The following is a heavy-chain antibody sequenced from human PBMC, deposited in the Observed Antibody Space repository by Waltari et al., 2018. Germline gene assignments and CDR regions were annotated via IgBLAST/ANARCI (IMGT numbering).Heavy chain of an antibody. Sequence: QVQLQESGPGLVKPAETLSLTCAVSGGSISTYYWDWIRQPAAQGLEWIGRIYTGGSTNYNPSLKSRVTMSVDTSKKQFSLKLSSLTAADTAVYYYATNGSGYYTDAFDLWGQGTMVTVSS. CDR3: ATNGSGYYTDAFDL. J-gene: IGHJ3*01. V-gene: IGHV4-4*07. D-gene: IGHD3-22*01. CDR1: GGSISTYY. CDR2: IYTGGST.